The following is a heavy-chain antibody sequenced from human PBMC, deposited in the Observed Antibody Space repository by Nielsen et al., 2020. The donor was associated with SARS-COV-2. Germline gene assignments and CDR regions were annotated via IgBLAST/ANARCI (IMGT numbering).Heavy chain of an antibody. V-gene: IGHV4-39*02. CDR1: GGSLSSRNYY. Sequence: SETLSLTCTVSGGSLSSRNYYWGWIRQPPGKGLEWIGTIYYSGSVSYNPSLRSRVTISVDTSKKHFSLKLTSVTAADTAGYLCARGDIAVVPAAMFRGDDAFDIWGQGTMV. J-gene: IGHJ3*02. D-gene: IGHD2-2*01. CDR3: ARGDIAVVPAAMFRGDDAFDI. CDR2: IYYSGSV.